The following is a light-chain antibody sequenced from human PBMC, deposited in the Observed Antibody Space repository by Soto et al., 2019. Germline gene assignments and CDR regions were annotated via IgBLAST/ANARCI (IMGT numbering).Light chain of an antibody. CDR1: SSNIGSNT. J-gene: IGLJ1*01. Sequence: QSVLTQPPSASGTPGQRVTISCSGSSSNIGSNTVNWYQQLPGTAPKLLIYSNNQRPSGVPDRFSGAKAGTSASLAISGLQSENEADYYCAARDVSLTGSNYVFG. V-gene: IGLV1-44*01. CDR2: SNN. CDR3: AARDVSLTGSNYV.